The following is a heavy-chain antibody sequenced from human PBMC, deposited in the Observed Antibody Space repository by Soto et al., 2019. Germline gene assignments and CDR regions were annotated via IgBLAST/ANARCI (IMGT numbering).Heavy chain of an antibody. CDR2: ISYDGSDK. CDR1: GFTFSSYG. Sequence: GGSLRLSCAASGFTFSSYGLHWVRQAPGRGLEWVAFISYDGSDKYFADSVKGRFTISRDNSKNTLFLQMNSLRAEDTAVYYCAKDPQPIAVAGTGFDYWGQGTLVTVSS. CDR3: AKDPQPIAVAGTGFDY. J-gene: IGHJ4*02. V-gene: IGHV3-30*18. D-gene: IGHD6-19*01.